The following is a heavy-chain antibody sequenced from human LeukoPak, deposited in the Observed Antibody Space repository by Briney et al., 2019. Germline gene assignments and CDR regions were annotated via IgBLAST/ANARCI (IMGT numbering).Heavy chain of an antibody. CDR3: ARAQTYYYDSSGYLTFDI. D-gene: IGHD3-22*01. CDR2: IYYSGST. J-gene: IGHJ3*02. V-gene: IGHV4-59*01. Sequence: MSSETLSLTCTVSGGSISSYYWSWIRQPPGKGLEWIGYIYYSGSTNYNPSLKSRVTISVDTSKNQFSLKLSSVTAADTAVYYCARAQTYYYDSSGYLTFDIWGQGTMVTVSS. CDR1: GGSISSYY.